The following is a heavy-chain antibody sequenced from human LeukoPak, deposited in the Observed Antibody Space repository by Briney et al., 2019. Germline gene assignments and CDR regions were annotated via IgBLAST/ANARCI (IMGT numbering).Heavy chain of an antibody. CDR1: GGSFSGYY. D-gene: IGHD2-15*01. Sequence: SETLSLTCAVYGGSFSGYYWSWIRQPPGKGLEWIGEINHSGSTNYNPSLKSRVTISVDTSKNQFSLKLSSVTAADTAVYYCARLAVVAATHLDYWGQGTLVTVPS. V-gene: IGHV4-34*01. J-gene: IGHJ4*02. CDR3: ARLAVVAATHLDY. CDR2: INHSGST.